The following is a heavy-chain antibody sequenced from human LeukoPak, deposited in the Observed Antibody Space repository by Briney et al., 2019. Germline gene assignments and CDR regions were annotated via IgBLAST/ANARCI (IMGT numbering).Heavy chain of an antibody. V-gene: IGHV4-39*07. Sequence: SETLSLTCTVSGGSISSSSYYWGWIRQPPGKGLEWIGSIYYSGSAYYNPSLRSRFTISVDTSKNQFSLKLSSVTAADTAVYYCARDSGPTNYYFDYWGKGTLVTVSS. CDR1: GGSISSSSYY. D-gene: IGHD2-8*02. J-gene: IGHJ4*02. CDR3: ARDSGPTNYYFDY. CDR2: IYYSGSA.